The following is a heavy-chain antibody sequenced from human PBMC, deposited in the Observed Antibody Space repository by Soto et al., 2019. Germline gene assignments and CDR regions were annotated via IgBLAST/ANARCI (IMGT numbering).Heavy chain of an antibody. CDR2: IYNGGGT. V-gene: IGHV3-53*02. J-gene: IGHJ4*01. CDR1: GFTVSGNY. CDR3: ASTRGSSYDY. D-gene: IGHD6-6*01. Sequence: EVQLVETGGGLIQPGGSLRLSCAASGFTVSGNYMSWVRQAPGKGLEWVSVIYNGGGTYYADSVKGRFTISRDNSKNTLYLQMSRLRAEDTAVYYFASTRGSSYDYWGHGTLVTVSS.